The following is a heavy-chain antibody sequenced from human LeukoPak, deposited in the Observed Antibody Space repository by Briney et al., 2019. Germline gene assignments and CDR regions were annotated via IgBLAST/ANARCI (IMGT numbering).Heavy chain of an antibody. CDR1: GFTFSSSG. CDR3: ATYCGGDCPSD. V-gene: IGHV3-21*01. D-gene: IGHD2-21*01. CDR2: ISSTGNYI. Sequence: PGGSLRLSCAASGFTFSSSGMNWVRQAPGKGLEWVSSISSTGNYIYYTESMKGRFTISRDNAKNLQMNSLRAEDTAVYYCATYCGGDCPSDWGQGTLVTVSS. J-gene: IGHJ4*02.